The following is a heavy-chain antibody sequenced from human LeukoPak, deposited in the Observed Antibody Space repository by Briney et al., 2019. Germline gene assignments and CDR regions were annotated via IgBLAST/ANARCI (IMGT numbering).Heavy chain of an antibody. D-gene: IGHD3-3*01. CDR3: ARDHDSWSGLYAFDI. CDR2: INPNSGGT. J-gene: IGHJ3*02. CDR1: GYTFTGYY. V-gene: IGHV1-2*02. Sequence: ASVKVSCKASGYTFTGYYMHWVRQAPGQGLEWMGWINPNSGGTNYAQMFQGRVTMTRDTSITTADMELSSLRSDDTAVYYCARDHDSWSGLYAFDIWGQGTVVIVSS.